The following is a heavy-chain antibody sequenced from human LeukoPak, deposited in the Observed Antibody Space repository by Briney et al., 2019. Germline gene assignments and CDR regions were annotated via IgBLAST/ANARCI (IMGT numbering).Heavy chain of an antibody. J-gene: IGHJ5*02. Sequence: SETLSLTCTVSGGSIGSYYWSWIRQPAGKGLEWIGRIYTSGSTNYNPSLKSRVTMSVDTSKNQFSLKLSSVTAADTAVYYCARVRYYGSGKLVWFDPWGQGTLVTVSS. V-gene: IGHV4-4*07. CDR2: IYTSGST. CDR3: ARVRYYGSGKLVWFDP. D-gene: IGHD3-10*01. CDR1: GGSIGSYY.